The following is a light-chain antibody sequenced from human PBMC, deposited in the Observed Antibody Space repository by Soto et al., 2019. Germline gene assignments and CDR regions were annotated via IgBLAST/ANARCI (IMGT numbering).Light chain of an antibody. Sequence: EIVLTQSPATLSLSPGERATLSCRASQSVSSSLGWYQQIPGQAPRLLIYDASNKATGIPARFSGSGSGTDFTLTISSLEPEDFAVYYCQQRSNWTRTFGQGTKQEIK. CDR3: QQRSNWTRT. CDR1: QSVSSS. V-gene: IGKV3-11*01. CDR2: DAS. J-gene: IGKJ2*01.